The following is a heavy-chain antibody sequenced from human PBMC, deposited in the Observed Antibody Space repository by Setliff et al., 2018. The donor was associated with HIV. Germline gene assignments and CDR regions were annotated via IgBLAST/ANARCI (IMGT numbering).Heavy chain of an antibody. CDR2: IIPVFDTT. V-gene: IGHV1-69*13. CDR3: AVGDYVWGSYRLDF. CDR1: GGTFSNYA. J-gene: IGHJ4*02. D-gene: IGHD3-16*02. Sequence: SVKVSCKASGGTFSNYAFSWVRLAPGQGLEWMGGIIPVFDTTNYEMKFRDRVTITADESTSTVYLELISLRSEDTAVYYCAVGDYVWGSYRLDFWGQGTLVTVSS.